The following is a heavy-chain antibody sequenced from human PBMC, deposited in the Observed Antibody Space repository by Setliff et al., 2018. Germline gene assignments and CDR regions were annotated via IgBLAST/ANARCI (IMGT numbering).Heavy chain of an antibody. CDR2: INPSGGYA. V-gene: IGHV1-46*01. CDR3: ARDAPYTNTWRYFDH. D-gene: IGHD6-13*01. J-gene: IGHJ4*02. Sequence: ASVKVSCKASGYTFTTYYMHWVRQAPGQGLEWMGIINPSGGYANYAQKFQGRVTMTRDTSTSTVYMELSSLRSEDTAVYYCARDAPYTNTWRYFDHWGQGTLVTVSS. CDR1: GYTFTTYY.